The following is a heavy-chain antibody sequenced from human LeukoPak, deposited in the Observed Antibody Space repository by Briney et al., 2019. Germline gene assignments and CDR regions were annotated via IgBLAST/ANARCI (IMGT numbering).Heavy chain of an antibody. CDR3: ARDFWPGLPDY. CDR2: INSDGSST. V-gene: IGHV3-74*01. CDR1: GFTFSSHW. Sequence: PGGSLRLSCAASGFTFSSHWMHWVRQVPGKGLVWVSRINSDGSSTSYADSVKGRFTISRDNAKSTLYLQMNSLRAEDTAVYYCARDFWPGLPDYWGQGTLVTVSS. D-gene: IGHD2/OR15-2a*01. J-gene: IGHJ4*02.